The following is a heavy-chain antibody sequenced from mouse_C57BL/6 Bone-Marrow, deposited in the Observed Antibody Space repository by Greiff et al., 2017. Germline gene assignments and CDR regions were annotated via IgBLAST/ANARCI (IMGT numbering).Heavy chain of an antibody. J-gene: IGHJ3*01. Sequence: VQLQESGAELARPGASVKLSCKASGYTFTSYGISWVKQRTGQGLEWIGEIYPRSGNTYYNEKFKGKATLTADKSSRTAYMELRSLTSEDSAVYFCAGGLRRWFAYWGQGTLVTVSA. V-gene: IGHV1-81*01. CDR1: GYTFTSYG. CDR3: AGGLRRWFAY. CDR2: IYPRSGNT. D-gene: IGHD2-4*01.